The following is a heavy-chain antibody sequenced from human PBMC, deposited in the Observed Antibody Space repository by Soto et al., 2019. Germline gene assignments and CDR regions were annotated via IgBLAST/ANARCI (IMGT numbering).Heavy chain of an antibody. D-gene: IGHD1-7*01. Sequence: GGSLRLSCAASGFIFSDYNMNWVRQAPGKGLEWLSYISTSSSTIYYADSVKGRFTISRDNAKNSLYLQMNSLRAEDTAVYYCARDYSELAKYYYYYMDFWGQWT. CDR2: ISTSSSTI. CDR1: GFIFSDYN. CDR3: ARDYSELAKYYYYYMDF. J-gene: IGHJ6*03. V-gene: IGHV3-48*01.